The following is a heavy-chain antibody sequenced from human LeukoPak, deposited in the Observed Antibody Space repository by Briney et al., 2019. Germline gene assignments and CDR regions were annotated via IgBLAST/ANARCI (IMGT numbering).Heavy chain of an antibody. V-gene: IGHV4-39*07. D-gene: IGHD3-10*01. CDR3: ARGGFGEWLSDFDY. Sequence: PSETLSLTCTVSGGSISSSSHYWGWIRQPPGKGLEWIGEINHSGSTNYNPSLKSRVTISVDTSKNQFSLKLSSVTAADTAVYYCARGGFGEWLSDFDYWGQGTLVTVSS. J-gene: IGHJ4*02. CDR2: INHSGST. CDR1: GGSISSSSHY.